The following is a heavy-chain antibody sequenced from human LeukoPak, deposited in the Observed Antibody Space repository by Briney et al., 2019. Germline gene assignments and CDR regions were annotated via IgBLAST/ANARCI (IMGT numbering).Heavy chain of an antibody. CDR1: GYSISSGYY. CDR2: IYATGTT. J-gene: IGHJ4*02. D-gene: IGHD3-10*01. V-gene: IGHV4-38-2*02. CDR3: ARAGDLYLGRFDY. Sequence: SETLSLTCTVSGYSISSGYYWGWIRQPPGKGLEWIGHIYATGTTNYNPSLNSRVTMSIDTSKNQFSLKLSSVTAADTAVYYCARAGDLYLGRFDYWGQGTLVTVSS.